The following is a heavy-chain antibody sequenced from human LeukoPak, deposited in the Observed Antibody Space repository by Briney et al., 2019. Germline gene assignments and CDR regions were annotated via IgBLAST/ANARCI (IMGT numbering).Heavy chain of an antibody. D-gene: IGHD3-22*01. J-gene: IGHJ4*02. V-gene: IGHV1-46*01. Sequence: ASVKVSCKASGYTFTSYYMHWVRQAPGQGLEWMGIINPSGGSTSYAQKFQGRVTMTRDTSTSTVYMELSSLRSEDTAVYYCAGDTYYYDSSGYYYGTFGDYWGQGTLVTVSS. CDR2: INPSGGST. CDR1: GYTFTSYY. CDR3: AGDTYYYDSSGYYYGTFGDY.